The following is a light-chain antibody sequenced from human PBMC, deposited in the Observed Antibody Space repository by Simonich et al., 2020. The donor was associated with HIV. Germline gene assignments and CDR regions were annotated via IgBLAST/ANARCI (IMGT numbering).Light chain of an antibody. Sequence: SYELTQPPSVSVSPGQTARITCSGDALQKQYAYWYQQKPGQAPGLVIYKDNERPSGIPERFSGSSSGTTVTLTITGVQADDEADCYCQSTDSSGTLWVFGGGTKLTVL. J-gene: IGLJ3*02. CDR1: ALQKQY. CDR2: KDN. CDR3: QSTDSSGTLWV. V-gene: IGLV3-25*03.